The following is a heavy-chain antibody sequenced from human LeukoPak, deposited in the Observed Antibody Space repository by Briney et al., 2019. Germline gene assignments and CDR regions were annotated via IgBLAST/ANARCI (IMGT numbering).Heavy chain of an antibody. V-gene: IGHV4-61*02. D-gene: IGHD3-10*01. CDR3: AREGKITMVRGVIRYYYMDV. Sequence: TSETLSLTCTVSGGSISSGSYYWSWIRQPAGKGLEWIGRIFTSGSTKYNPSLKSRVTISVDTSKNQFSLKLSSVTAADTAVYYCAREGKITMVRGVIRYYYMDVWGKGTTVTISS. CDR1: GGSISSGSYY. CDR2: IFTSGST. J-gene: IGHJ6*03.